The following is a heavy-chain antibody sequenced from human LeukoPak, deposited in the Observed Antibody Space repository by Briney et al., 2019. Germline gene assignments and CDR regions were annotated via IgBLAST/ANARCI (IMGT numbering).Heavy chain of an antibody. CDR3: ARRRFFRSSRPADGWFDP. J-gene: IGHJ5*02. Sequence: SETLSLTCAVSGGSFSGYYWSWIRQPPGKGLEWIGEINHSGSTNYNPSLKSRVTISVDTSKNQFSLKLSSVTAADTAVYYCARRRFFRSSRPADGWFDPWGQGTLVTVSS. CDR2: INHSGST. V-gene: IGHV4-34*01. D-gene: IGHD3-3*01. CDR1: GGSFSGYY.